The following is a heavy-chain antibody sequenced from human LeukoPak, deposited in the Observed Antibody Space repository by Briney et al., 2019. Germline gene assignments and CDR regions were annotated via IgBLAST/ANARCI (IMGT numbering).Heavy chain of an antibody. CDR1: GFTFSSYA. CDR3: ASLMSRVIVTGDFDN. CDR2: ISYDGSNK. J-gene: IGHJ4*02. D-gene: IGHD1-14*01. Sequence: PGRSLRLSCAASGFTFSSYAMHWVRQAPGKGLEWVAVISYDGSNKYYADSVKGRFTISRDNSKNTLSLQMNSLRAEDTAVYYCASLMSRVIVTGDFDNWGQGTLVTVSS. V-gene: IGHV3-30-3*01.